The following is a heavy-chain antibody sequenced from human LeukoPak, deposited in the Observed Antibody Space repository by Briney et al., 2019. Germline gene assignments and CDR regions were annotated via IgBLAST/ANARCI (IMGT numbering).Heavy chain of an antibody. D-gene: IGHD6-19*01. CDR2: IYSGGST. CDR1: GFTFSSNY. J-gene: IGHJ4*02. CDR3: AISSGWYDRGYHFDY. V-gene: IGHV3-53*01. Sequence: GGSLRLSCAVSGFTFSSNYMSWVRQAPGKGLEWVSVIYSGGSTYYADSVKGRFTISRDNSKNTLYLQMNSLRGEDTAVYYCAISSGWYDRGYHFDYWGQGTLVTVSS.